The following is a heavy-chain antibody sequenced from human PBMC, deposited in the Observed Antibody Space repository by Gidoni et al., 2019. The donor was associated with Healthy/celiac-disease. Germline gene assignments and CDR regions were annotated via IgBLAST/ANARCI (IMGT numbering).Heavy chain of an antibody. CDR1: GGSISSSNW. D-gene: IGHD5-12*01. V-gene: IGHV4-4*02. J-gene: IGHJ5*02. Sequence: QVQLQESGPGLVKPSGTLSLTCAVSGGSISSSNWWSWVRQPPGKGLEWIGEIYHSGSTNYNPSLKSRVTISLDKAKNQFSLKRSSVTAADTAVYYCARVGVRGRWLQLGWFDPWGQGTLVTVSS. CDR2: IYHSGST. CDR3: ARVGVRGRWLQLGWFDP.